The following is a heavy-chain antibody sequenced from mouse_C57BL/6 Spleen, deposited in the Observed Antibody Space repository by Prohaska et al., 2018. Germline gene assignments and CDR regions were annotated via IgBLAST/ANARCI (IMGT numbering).Heavy chain of an antibody. CDR3: ARHYYGSSPYYYAMDY. CDR2: INPNNGGT. D-gene: IGHD1-1*01. Sequence: HGKSLEWIGDINPNNGGTSYNQKFKGKATLTVDKSSSTAYMELRSLTSEDSAVYYCARHYYGSSPYYYAMDYWGQGTSVTVSS. J-gene: IGHJ4*01. V-gene: IGHV1-26*01.